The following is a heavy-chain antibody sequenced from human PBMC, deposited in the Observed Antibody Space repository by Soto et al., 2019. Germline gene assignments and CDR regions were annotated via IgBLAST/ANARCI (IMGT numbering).Heavy chain of an antibody. Sequence: SETLSLTCTVSGGSVSSGNYYWSWIRQPPGKGLEWIGYIYYSGSTKYSPSLQSRVTISVDTSKNQFSLNLSSVTAADTAVYYCARDTATYNYYLWGQGTLVTVSS. D-gene: IGHD3-10*01. V-gene: IGHV4-61*01. J-gene: IGHJ4*02. CDR3: ARDTATYNYYL. CDR1: GGSVSSGNYY. CDR2: IYYSGST.